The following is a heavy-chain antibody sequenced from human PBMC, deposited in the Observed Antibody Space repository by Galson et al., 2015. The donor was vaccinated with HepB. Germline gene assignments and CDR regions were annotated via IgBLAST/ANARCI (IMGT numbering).Heavy chain of an antibody. Sequence: SVKVSCKASGYTFTGYYMHWVRQAPGQGLEWMGRINPNSGGTNYAQKFQGRVTMTRDTSISTAYMELSRLRSDDTAVYYCARIPGYSSSRNQGGTDYWGQGTLVTVSS. D-gene: IGHD6-13*01. CDR1: GYTFTGYY. V-gene: IGHV1-2*06. CDR3: ARIPGYSSSRNQGGTDY. CDR2: INPNSGGT. J-gene: IGHJ4*02.